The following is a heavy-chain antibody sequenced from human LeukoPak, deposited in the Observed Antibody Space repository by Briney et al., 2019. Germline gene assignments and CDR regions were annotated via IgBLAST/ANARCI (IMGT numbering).Heavy chain of an antibody. Sequence: PGGSLRLSCAASGFTVSSNYMSWVRQAPGKGLEWVSSISSSSSYIYYADSVKGRFTISRDNAKNSLYLQMNSLRAEDTAVYYCARDFPKTLRYDYWGQGTLVTVSS. CDR3: ARDFPKTLRYDY. CDR2: ISSSSSYI. J-gene: IGHJ4*02. V-gene: IGHV3-21*01. CDR1: GFTVSSNY. D-gene: IGHD3-9*01.